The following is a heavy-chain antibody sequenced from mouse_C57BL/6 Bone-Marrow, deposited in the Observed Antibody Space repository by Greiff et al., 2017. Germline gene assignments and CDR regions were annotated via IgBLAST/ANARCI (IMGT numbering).Heavy chain of an antibody. Sequence: EVPGVESGGDLVKPGGSLKLSCAASGFTFSSYGMSLVRQTPDKRLEWVATISSGGSYTYYPDSVKGRFTISRDNAKNTLYLQMSSLKSEDTAMYYCARHGVYWYFDYWGQGTTLTVSS. J-gene: IGHJ2*01. V-gene: IGHV5-6*01. CDR3: ARHGVYWYFDY. CDR2: ISSGGSYT. CDR1: GFTFSSYG. D-gene: IGHD2-1*01.